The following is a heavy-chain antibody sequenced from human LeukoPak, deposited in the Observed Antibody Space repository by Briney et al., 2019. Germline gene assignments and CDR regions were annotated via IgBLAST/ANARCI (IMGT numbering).Heavy chain of an antibody. Sequence: PGRSLRLSCAVSGFTFRTYGMHWVRQAPGKGLEWVAVISYDESNKYYADSVKGRFTISRDNSKNTVYLQVNSLRAEGTAVYYCAKDGRMYSSGWYSYFDQWGQGTLVTVSS. J-gene: IGHJ4*02. CDR3: AKDGRMYSSGWYSYFDQ. CDR1: GFTFRTYG. CDR2: ISYDESNK. V-gene: IGHV3-30*18. D-gene: IGHD6-19*01.